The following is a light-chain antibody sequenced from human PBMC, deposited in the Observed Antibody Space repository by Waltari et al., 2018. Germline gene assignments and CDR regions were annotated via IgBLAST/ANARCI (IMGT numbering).Light chain of an antibody. Sequence: QSVLTHPTSASGTPGQRVTISCSGSFPSIGSNTVTWYQQLPGTAPKLLIYPNSQRPSVVPDRFSGSKYGTSASLVISGLQSEDGAYYYCAAWDDSLNGWVFGGGTKLTVL. CDR3: AAWDDSLNGWV. CDR1: FPSIGSNT. V-gene: IGLV1-44*01. J-gene: IGLJ3*02. CDR2: PNS.